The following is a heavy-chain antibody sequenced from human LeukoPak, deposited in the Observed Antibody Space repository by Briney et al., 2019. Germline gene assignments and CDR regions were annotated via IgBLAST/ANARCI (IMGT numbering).Heavy chain of an antibody. D-gene: IGHD2-15*01. J-gene: IGHJ4*02. V-gene: IGHV3-7*01. Sequence: GGSLRLSCAVSGLTFNSYWMSWVRQAPGKGLEWVANIKQDGSEKFYVDSVKGRFTISRDNAKKSLYLQMDSLRAEDTAVFYCARGRYCSGGGCHYFDYWGQGTLVTVSS. CDR3: ARGRYCSGGGCHYFDY. CDR1: GLTFNSYW. CDR2: IKQDGSEK.